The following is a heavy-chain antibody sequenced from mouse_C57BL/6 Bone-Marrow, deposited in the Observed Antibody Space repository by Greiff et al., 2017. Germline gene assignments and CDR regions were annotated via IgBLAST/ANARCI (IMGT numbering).Heavy chain of an antibody. J-gene: IGHJ3*01. CDR3: SREILRY. V-gene: IGHV1-64*01. CDR1: GYTFTSYW. Sequence: QVQLQQPGAELVKPGASVKLSCKASGYTFTSYWLHWVKQRPGQGLEWIGMIHPNSGSTNYNEKFKSKATLTVDKSYSTAYMQLSSQTSEDSAVYYCSREILRYWGQGTLVTVSA. D-gene: IGHD1-1*01. CDR2: IHPNSGST.